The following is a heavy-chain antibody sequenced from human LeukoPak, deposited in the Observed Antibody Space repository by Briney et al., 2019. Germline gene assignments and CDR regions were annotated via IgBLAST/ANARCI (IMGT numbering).Heavy chain of an antibody. CDR2: INPNSGGT. CDR1: GYTFTGYY. Sequence: ASVKVSCRASGYTFTGYYMHWVRQAPGQGLEWMGRINPNSGGTNYAQKFQGRVTMTRDTSISTAYMELRSLRSDDTAVYYCARDDLNYFDYWGQGTLVTVSS. J-gene: IGHJ4*02. CDR3: ARDDLNYFDY. V-gene: IGHV1-2*06.